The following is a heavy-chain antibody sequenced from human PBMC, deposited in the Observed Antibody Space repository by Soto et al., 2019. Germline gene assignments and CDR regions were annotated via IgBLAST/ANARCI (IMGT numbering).Heavy chain of an antibody. V-gene: IGHV1-18*01. D-gene: IGHD6-19*01. CDR2: ISAYNGNT. CDR3: ERHKGQWLVHRGFDY. CDR1: GYTFTSYG. Sequence: ASVKVSCKASGYTFTSYGISWVRQAPGQGLEWMGWISAYNGNTNYAQKLQGRVTMTTDTSTSTAYMELRSLRSDDTAVYYCERHKGQWLVHRGFDYWGQGTLVTVYS. J-gene: IGHJ4*02.